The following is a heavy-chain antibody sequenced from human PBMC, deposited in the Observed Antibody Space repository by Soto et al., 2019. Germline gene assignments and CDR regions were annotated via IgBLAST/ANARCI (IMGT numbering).Heavy chain of an antibody. V-gene: IGHV3-23*01. Sequence: GGSLRLSCAASGFTFSSYAMSWVRQAPGKGLEWVSAISGSGGSTYYADSVKGRFTISRDNSKNTLYLQMNSLRAEDTAVYYCAKDAITIFGVGPNYNWFDPWGQGTLVTVSS. CDR3: AKDAITIFGVGPNYNWFDP. J-gene: IGHJ5*02. CDR1: GFTFSSYA. CDR2: ISGSGGST. D-gene: IGHD3-3*01.